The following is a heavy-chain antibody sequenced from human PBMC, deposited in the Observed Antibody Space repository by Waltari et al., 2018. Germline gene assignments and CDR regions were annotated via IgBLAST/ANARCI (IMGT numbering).Heavy chain of an antibody. Sequence: EVQLVESGGGLVKPGGSLRLSCAASGFTFSSYSMNWVRQAPGKGLEWVSSISSSSSDIYYADSVKGRFTISRDNAKNSLYLQMNSLRAEDTAVYYCARGAVGEGAYFDYWGQGTLVTVSS. CDR1: GFTFSSYS. D-gene: IGHD1-26*01. J-gene: IGHJ4*02. V-gene: IGHV3-21*01. CDR2: ISSSSSDI. CDR3: ARGAVGEGAYFDY.